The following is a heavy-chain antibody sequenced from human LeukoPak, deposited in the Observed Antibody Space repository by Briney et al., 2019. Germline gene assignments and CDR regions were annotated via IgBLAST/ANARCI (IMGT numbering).Heavy chain of an antibody. J-gene: IGHJ4*02. D-gene: IGHD1-1*01. V-gene: IGHV3-30-3*01. CDR2: ISYDGSDK. CDR3: ARDRNWNYFGY. Sequence: GGSLRLSCAASGFTFRSYAMNWVRQAPGKGLEWVAVISYDGSDKYYADSVKGRFTISRDNSKNTLYLHMNSLRAEDTAVYYCARDRNWNYFGYWGQGTLVTVSS. CDR1: GFTFRSYA.